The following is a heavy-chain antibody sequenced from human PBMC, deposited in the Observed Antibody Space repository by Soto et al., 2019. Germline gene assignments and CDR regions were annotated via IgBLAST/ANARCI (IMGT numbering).Heavy chain of an antibody. V-gene: IGHV2-5*02. CDR1: GLSLSTTGVG. Sequence: QITLKESGPTLVKPTQTLTLTCTFSGLSLSTTGVGVGWIRQPPGKALEWLALIYWDDDKLYSPSLKSRLTITKDTSKNQVVLTMTNMDPVDTATYYCVQSRCGGDCLQSYSSHSYYGLDVWGQGTTVTVSS. D-gene: IGHD2-21*02. CDR3: VQSRCGGDCLQSYSSHSYYGLDV. CDR2: IYWDDDK. J-gene: IGHJ6*02.